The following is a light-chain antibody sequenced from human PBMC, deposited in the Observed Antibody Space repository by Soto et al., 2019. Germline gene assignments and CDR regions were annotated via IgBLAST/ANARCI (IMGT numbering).Light chain of an antibody. CDR1: QSVSSN. CDR2: GAS. V-gene: IGKV3D-15*01. CDR3: QQYTNWPLT. J-gene: IGKJ4*01. Sequence: EVVMTQSPATLSVSQGERATLSCRASQSVSSNLAWYQQKPGQAPRLLIYGASSRATGIPDRFSGSGSGTDFTLTISRLEPEDFAVYYCQQYTNWPLTFGGGTKVDIK.